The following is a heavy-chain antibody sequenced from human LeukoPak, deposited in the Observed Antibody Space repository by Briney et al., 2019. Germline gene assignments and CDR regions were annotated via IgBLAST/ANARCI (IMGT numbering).Heavy chain of an antibody. Sequence: GRSRRLSCAASGFTFSSYAMHWVRQAPGKGLEWVAVISYDGSNKYYADSVKGRFTISRDNSKNTLYLQMNSLRPEDTAVYYCTKEGLPSGTSWSAWFDPWGQGTLVTVSS. CDR2: ISYDGSNK. J-gene: IGHJ5*02. V-gene: IGHV3-30*04. CDR3: TKEGLPSGTSWSAWFDP. D-gene: IGHD3-10*01. CDR1: GFTFSSYA.